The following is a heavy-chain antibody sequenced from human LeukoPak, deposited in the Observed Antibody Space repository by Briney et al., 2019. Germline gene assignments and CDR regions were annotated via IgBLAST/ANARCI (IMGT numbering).Heavy chain of an antibody. CDR2: ISAYNGNT. Sequence: GASVKVSCKASGYTFTSYGISWVRQAPGQGLEWMGWISAYNGNTNYAQKLQGRVTMTRDTSISTAYMELSRLRSDDTAVYYCARTGLTRNVNYAWFDPWGQGTLVTVSS. V-gene: IGHV1-18*01. CDR1: GYTFTSYG. D-gene: IGHD3-16*01. CDR3: ARTGLTRNVNYAWFDP. J-gene: IGHJ5*02.